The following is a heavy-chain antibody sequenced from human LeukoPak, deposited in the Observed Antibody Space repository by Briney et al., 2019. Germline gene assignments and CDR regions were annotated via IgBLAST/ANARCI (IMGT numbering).Heavy chain of an antibody. CDR2: IKQDGSER. Sequence: PGGSLRLSCAASGFTFSSYWMSWVRQAPGKGLEWVANIKQDGSERYYVDSVKGRFTISRDNAKNSLYLQMNSLRAEDTAVYYCARDYFDSGDYYDAFDIWGQGTMVTVSS. J-gene: IGHJ3*02. CDR1: GFTFSSYW. D-gene: IGHD3-22*01. V-gene: IGHV3-7*04. CDR3: ARDYFDSGDYYDAFDI.